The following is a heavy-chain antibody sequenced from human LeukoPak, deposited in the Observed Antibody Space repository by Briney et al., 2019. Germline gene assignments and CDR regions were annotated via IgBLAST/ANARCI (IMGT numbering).Heavy chain of an antibody. Sequence: PGGSLRLSCAASGFTFTTYAMSWVRQAPGKGLEWVSGISGRGDSTNYADSVKGRFTISRDNAKNSLYLQMNSLRAEDTAVYYCARDRFYSIAALQGFDFWGQGTQVTVSS. CDR2: ISGRGDST. V-gene: IGHV3-23*01. D-gene: IGHD6-6*01. CDR3: ARDRFYSIAALQGFDF. J-gene: IGHJ4*02. CDR1: GFTFTTYA.